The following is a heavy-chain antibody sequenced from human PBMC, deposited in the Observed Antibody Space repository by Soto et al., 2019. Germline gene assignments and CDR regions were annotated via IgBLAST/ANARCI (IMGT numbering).Heavy chain of an antibody. D-gene: IGHD5-12*01. CDR3: ARGSAYDESWFDP. V-gene: IGHV6-1*01. CDR2: TYYRSRWYN. J-gene: IGHJ5*02. CDR1: GDSVSTNRAS. Sequence: SQTLSLTCAISGDSVSTNRASWNWIRQSPSRGLEWLGRTYYRSRWYNDYAVSVKSRITISPDTSKNQFSLQLNSVTAEDTAVYYCARGSAYDESWFDPWGQGTPVTVSS.